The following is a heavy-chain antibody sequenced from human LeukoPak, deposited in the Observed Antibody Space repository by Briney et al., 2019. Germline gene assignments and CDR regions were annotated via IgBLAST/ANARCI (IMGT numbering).Heavy chain of an antibody. Sequence: PGGSLRLPCAASGFTFSSYSMNWDLQASGTGLEWVSYISSSSSTIYYADSVKGRFTISRDNAKNSQYLQVNSLRAEDTAVYYCARDVVPAAFAVNWFDPWGQGTLITVSS. CDR2: ISSSSSTI. CDR3: ARDVVPAAFAVNWFDP. J-gene: IGHJ5*02. D-gene: IGHD2-2*01. V-gene: IGHV3-48*01. CDR1: GFTFSSYS.